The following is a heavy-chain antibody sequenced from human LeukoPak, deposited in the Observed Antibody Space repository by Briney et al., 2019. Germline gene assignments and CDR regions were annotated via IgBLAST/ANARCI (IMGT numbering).Heavy chain of an antibody. CDR3: LLAWQYTC. D-gene: IGHD3-3*02. CDR2: INGDGSST. Sequence: PGGSLRLSCAASGFTFSNYWMHWVRHAPGKGLVWVSRINGDGSSTNYADPVKGRVTISRDNAKNRLYLQMNSLRAEDTAVYYCLLAWQYTCWGQGTLVTVSS. V-gene: IGHV3-74*01. CDR1: GFTFSNYW. J-gene: IGHJ4*02.